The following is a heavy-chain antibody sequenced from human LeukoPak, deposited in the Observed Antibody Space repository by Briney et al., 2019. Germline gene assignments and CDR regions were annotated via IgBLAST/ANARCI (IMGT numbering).Heavy chain of an antibody. D-gene: IGHD6-6*01. CDR1: GYSISSGYY. CDR3: ARRHVQYTSSSDPYYFDY. V-gene: IGHV4-38-2*02. Sequence: SETLSLTCTVSGYSISSGYYWGWIRQPPGKGLEWIGSIYHSGSTYYNPSLRSRVTISVDTSKNQFSLKLSSVTAADTAVYYCARRHVQYTSSSDPYYFDYWGQGTLVTVSS. J-gene: IGHJ4*02. CDR2: IYHSGST.